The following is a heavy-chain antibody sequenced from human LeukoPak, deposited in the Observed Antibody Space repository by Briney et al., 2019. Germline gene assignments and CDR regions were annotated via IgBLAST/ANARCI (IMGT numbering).Heavy chain of an antibody. CDR2: INHSGST. D-gene: IGHD2-2*01. V-gene: IGHV4-34*01. J-gene: IGHJ3*02. CDR3: ARGRRIVVVPAAPRQAFDI. CDR1: GGSFSGYY. Sequence: SETLSLTCAVYGGSFSGYYWSWIRQPPGKGLEWIGEINHSGSTNYNPSLKSRVTISVDTSKNQFSLKLSSVTAADTAVYYCARGRRIVVVPAAPRQAFDIWGQGTTVTVSS.